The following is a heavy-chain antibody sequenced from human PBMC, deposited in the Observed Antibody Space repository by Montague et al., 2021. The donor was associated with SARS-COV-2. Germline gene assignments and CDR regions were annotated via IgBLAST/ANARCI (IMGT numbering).Heavy chain of an antibody. CDR3: ARTSDPSNFDSTGYYGAFDV. D-gene: IGHD3-22*01. Sequence: SETLSLTCTVSGATISSDYWSWIRQSPGKGLEWIGYKSYSGSATXXPSLESRVAISRDTSKNQFSLTLIPATAADTAIYYCARTSDPSNFDSTGYYGAFDVWGQGTTVIVSP. CDR2: KSYSGSA. CDR1: GATISSDY. V-gene: IGHV4-59*01. J-gene: IGHJ3*01.